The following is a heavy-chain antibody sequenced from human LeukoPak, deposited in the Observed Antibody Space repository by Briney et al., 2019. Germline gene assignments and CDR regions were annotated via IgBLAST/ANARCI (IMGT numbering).Heavy chain of an antibody. J-gene: IGHJ4*02. D-gene: IGHD6-13*01. CDR2: IIPIFGTA. CDR3: ARDALYSSSTDFDY. Sequence: GASVKVSCKVSGYTLTELSMHWVRQAPGKGLEWMGGIIPIFGTANYAQKFQGRVTITADESTSTAYMELSSLRSEDTAVYYCARDALYSSSTDFDYWGQGTLVTVSS. V-gene: IGHV1-69*13. CDR1: GYTLTELS.